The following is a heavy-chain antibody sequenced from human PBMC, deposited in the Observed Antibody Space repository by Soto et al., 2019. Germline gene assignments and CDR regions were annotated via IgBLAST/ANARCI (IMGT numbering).Heavy chain of an antibody. V-gene: IGHV1-69*13. CDR2: IIPIFGTA. CDR1: GGTFSSYA. Sequence: SVKVSCKASGGTFSSYAISWVRQAPGQGLEWMGGIIPIFGTANYAQKFQGRVTITADESTSTAYMELSSLRSEDTAVYYCARVLGEDGYNGVFDYWGQGTLVTVSS. J-gene: IGHJ4*02. D-gene: IGHD5-12*01. CDR3: ARVLGEDGYNGVFDY.